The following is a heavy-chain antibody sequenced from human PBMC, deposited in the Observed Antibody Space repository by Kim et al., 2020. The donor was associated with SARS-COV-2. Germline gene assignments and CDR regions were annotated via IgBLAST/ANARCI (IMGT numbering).Heavy chain of an antibody. Sequence: SETLSLTCTVSGGSISSYYWSWIRQPPGKGLEWIGYIYYSGSTNYNPSLKSRVTISVDTSKNQFSLKLSSVTAADTAVYYCARAVPYNWNDQTFYYYYYGMDVWGQGTTVTVSS. V-gene: IGHV4-59*01. D-gene: IGHD1-1*01. CDR2: IYYSGST. CDR1: GGSISSYY. CDR3: ARAVPYNWNDQTFYYYYYGMDV. J-gene: IGHJ6*02.